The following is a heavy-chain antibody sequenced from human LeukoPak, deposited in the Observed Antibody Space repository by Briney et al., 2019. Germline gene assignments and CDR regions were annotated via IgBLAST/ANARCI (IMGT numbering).Heavy chain of an antibody. J-gene: IGHJ4*02. Sequence: VKPSETLSLTCTVSGGPISSYYWSWIRQPAGKGLEWIGRIYTSGSTNYNPSLKSRVTISVDTSKNQFSLKLSSATAADTAVYYCASYRPQAAAGFDYWGQGTLVTVSS. CDR1: GGPISSYY. CDR2: IYTSGST. CDR3: ASYRPQAAAGFDY. D-gene: IGHD6-13*01. V-gene: IGHV4-4*07.